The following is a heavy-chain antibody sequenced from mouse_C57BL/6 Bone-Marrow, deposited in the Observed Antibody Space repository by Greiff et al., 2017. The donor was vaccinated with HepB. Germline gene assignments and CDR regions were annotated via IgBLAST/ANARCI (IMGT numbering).Heavy chain of an antibody. CDR1: GYTFTDYN. CDR3: AKDGYYSAWFAY. V-gene: IGHV1-22*01. Sequence: VQLQQSGPELVKPGASVKMSCKASGYTFTDYNMHWVKQSHGKSLEWIGYINPNNGGTSYNQKFKGNATLTVNKSSSTAYMELRSLTSEDSAVYYCAKDGYYSAWFAYWGPGALVTVSA. CDR2: INPNNGGT. J-gene: IGHJ3*01. D-gene: IGHD2-3*01.